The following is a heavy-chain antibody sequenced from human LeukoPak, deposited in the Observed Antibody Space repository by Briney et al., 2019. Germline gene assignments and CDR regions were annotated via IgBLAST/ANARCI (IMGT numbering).Heavy chain of an antibody. V-gene: IGHV3-74*01. CDR3: ARGLRGYSYGPLYRGTGWFDP. J-gene: IGHJ5*02. CDR1: GFTFSSYL. D-gene: IGHD5-18*01. Sequence: GGSLRLSCAASGFTFSSYLMHWVRQAPGKGLVWVSRVNSDGSSPTYADSVKGRFTISRDNAKNTLYLQMNSLRAEDTAMYYCARGLRGYSYGPLYRGTGWFDPWGQGTLVTVSS. CDR2: VNSDGSSP.